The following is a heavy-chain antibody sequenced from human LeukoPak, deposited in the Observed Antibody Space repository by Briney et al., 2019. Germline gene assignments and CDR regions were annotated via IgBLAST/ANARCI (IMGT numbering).Heavy chain of an antibody. CDR2: INPNSGAT. CDR1: GYTFTGYH. Sequence: GASVKVSCKASGYTFTGYHVHWVRQAPGQGLEWVGRINPNSGATNYAQKFQGRVTMTRHTSITTAHMELSRLRSDDTAVYYCARDRSGILGYYYNGMDVWGRGTTVTVSS. D-gene: IGHD3-10*01. J-gene: IGHJ6*02. CDR3: ARDRSGILGYYYNGMDV. V-gene: IGHV1-2*06.